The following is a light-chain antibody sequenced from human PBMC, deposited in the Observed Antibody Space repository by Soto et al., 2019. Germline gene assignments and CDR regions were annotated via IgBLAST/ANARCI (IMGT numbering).Light chain of an antibody. CDR2: GAS. J-gene: IGKJ5*01. V-gene: IGKV3-20*01. CDR3: QKYNSGLIT. CDR1: QSVSSSY. Sequence: EIVLTQSPGTLSLSPVERATLSCMASQSVSSSYLAWYQQKPGQAPRLLIYGASSRATGIPDRFSGSGSGTDFTLTISSLQPEDVAIYYCQKYNSGLITFGQGTRLEIK.